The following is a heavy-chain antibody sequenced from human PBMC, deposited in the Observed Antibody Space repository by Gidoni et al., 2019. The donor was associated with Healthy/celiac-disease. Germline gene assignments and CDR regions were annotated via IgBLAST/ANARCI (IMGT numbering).Heavy chain of an antibody. CDR1: GFTFTTYG. J-gene: IGHJ3*02. CDR2: IWYDGSNK. Sequence: QVQLVESGGGVVQPGRSLRLSCAASGFTFTTYGMHWVRQAPGKGLEWVAVIWYDGSNKYYGDSVKGRLTISRDNSKNTLDLQMNSLRAEDTAVYYCVKDGPRHSFDIWGQGTMVTVSS. V-gene: IGHV3-33*06. CDR3: VKDGPRHSFDI.